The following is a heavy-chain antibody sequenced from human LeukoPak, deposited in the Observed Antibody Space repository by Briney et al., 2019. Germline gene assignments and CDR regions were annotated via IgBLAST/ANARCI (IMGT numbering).Heavy chain of an antibody. Sequence: ASVKVSCKASGYTFTSYDINWVRQATGQGLEWMGWMNPNSGNTGYAQKFQGRVTMTRNTSISTAYVELSSLRSEDAAVYYCARGRPGFVNWFDPWGQGTLVTVSS. V-gene: IGHV1-8*01. CDR1: GYTFTSYD. CDR3: ARGRPGFVNWFDP. J-gene: IGHJ5*02. D-gene: IGHD3-10*01. CDR2: MNPNSGNT.